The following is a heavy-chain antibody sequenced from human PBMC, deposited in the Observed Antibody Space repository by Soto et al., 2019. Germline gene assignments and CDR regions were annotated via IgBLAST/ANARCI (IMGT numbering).Heavy chain of an antibody. D-gene: IGHD2-21*01. J-gene: IGHJ5*02. V-gene: IGHV6-1*01. CDR2: TYYRSKWYS. CDR3: VREVAPRGFDP. Sequence: SQTLSLTCAISGDSVSSSSALWNWIRQSPSRGLEWLGRTYYRSKWYSDYAVSVKGRITINPGTSKNQFSLQLNSVAPEDTAVYYCVREVAPRGFDPWGQGTLVTVSS. CDR1: GDSVSSSSAL.